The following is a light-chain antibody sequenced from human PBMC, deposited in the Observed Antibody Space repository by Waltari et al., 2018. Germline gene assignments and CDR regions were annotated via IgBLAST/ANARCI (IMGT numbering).Light chain of an antibody. Sequence: QSALTQPASVSGSPGQSITLSCTGTSSDLGGYNFVSWYQQHPGKAPNLIIYEVTNRPSGVSNRFSGSKSGNTATLTISGLQAEDEADYYCCSYTSSSTFIFGTGTKVTVL. CDR1: SSDLGGYNF. CDR3: CSYTSSSTFI. V-gene: IGLV2-14*01. J-gene: IGLJ1*01. CDR2: EVT.